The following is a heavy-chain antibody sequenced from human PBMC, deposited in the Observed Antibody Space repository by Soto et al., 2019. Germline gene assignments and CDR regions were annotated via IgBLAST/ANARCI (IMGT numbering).Heavy chain of an antibody. CDR3: ATSRDWRGYYYYGMDV. CDR1: GYTLTELS. CDR2: FDPEDGET. V-gene: IGHV1-24*01. D-gene: IGHD1-1*01. J-gene: IGHJ6*02. Sequence: GASVKVSCKVSGYTLTELSMHWVRQAPGKGLEWMGGFDPEDGETIYAQKFQGRVTMTEDTSTDTAYMELSSLRSEDTAVYYCATSRDWRGYYYYGMDVWGQGTTVTVYS.